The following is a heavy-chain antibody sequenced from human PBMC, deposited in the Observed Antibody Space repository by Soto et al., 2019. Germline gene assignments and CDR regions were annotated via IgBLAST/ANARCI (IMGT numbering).Heavy chain of an antibody. Sequence: SETLSLTCTVYGGSLSGYYWSWIRQPPGKGLEWIGEINRSGSTNYNPSHKSRVTISVDTSKNQFSLKLSSVSAAGTAVYYCAREVQAAGLDNWGQGTLVTVSS. CDR3: AREVQAAGLDN. CDR1: GGSLSGYY. CDR2: INRSGST. J-gene: IGHJ4*02. D-gene: IGHD6-13*01. V-gene: IGHV4-34*01.